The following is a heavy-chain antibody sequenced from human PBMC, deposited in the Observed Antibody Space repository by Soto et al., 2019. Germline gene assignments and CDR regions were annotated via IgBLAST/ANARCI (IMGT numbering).Heavy chain of an antibody. CDR1: GFTFSAYA. D-gene: IGHD1-1*01. CDR3: AKDRSSTGTTVRFDP. Sequence: VQLLESGGGLVQPGGSLSLSCAASGFTFSAYAMTWVRQTPEKGLEWVSSISGGGDSTYYADSVKGRFTISRDNSKNTLYLQMNSLRGEDTATYYCAKDRSSTGTTVRFDPWGQGTLVTVSS. CDR2: ISGGGDST. J-gene: IGHJ5*02. V-gene: IGHV3-23*01.